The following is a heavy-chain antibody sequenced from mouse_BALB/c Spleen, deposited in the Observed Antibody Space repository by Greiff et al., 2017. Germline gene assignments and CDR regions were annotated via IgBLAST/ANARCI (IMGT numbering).Heavy chain of an antibody. CDR3: ARDPFAY. CDR2: IWAGGST. V-gene: IGHV2-9*02. Sequence: VKVVESGPGLVAPSQSLSITCTVSGFSLTSYGVHWVRQPPGKGLEWLGVIWAGGSTNYNSALMSRLSISKDNSKSQVFLKMNSLQTDDTAMYYCARDPFAYWGQGTLVTVSA. CDR1: GFSLTSYG. J-gene: IGHJ3*01.